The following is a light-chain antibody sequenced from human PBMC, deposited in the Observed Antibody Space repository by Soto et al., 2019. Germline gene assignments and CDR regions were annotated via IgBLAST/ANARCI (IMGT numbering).Light chain of an antibody. Sequence: EIVLTQSLGTLSLSPGEGATLSCRASENVYINSLAWYQQKPGQPPRLLIYGAATRASAVPDRFSGSGSGADFTLTITGLEPEDFAVYYCQQYGTSPLTFGPGTRVD. V-gene: IGKV3-20*01. J-gene: IGKJ3*01. CDR1: ENVYINS. CDR2: GAA. CDR3: QQYGTSPLT.